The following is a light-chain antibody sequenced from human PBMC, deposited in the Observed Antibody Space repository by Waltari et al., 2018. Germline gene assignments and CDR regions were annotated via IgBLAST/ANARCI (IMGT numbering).Light chain of an antibody. Sequence: QSVLTQPPSVSAAPGQKVTISCSGASSTLRKNFVSWYQHFPGRAPKPLIYDDDKRPSGIPDRFSASKSVTSASLGISALQIGDEADYYCGAWDSSLSSVVFGGGTKLTVL. V-gene: IGLV1-51*01. CDR1: SSTLRKNF. J-gene: IGLJ3*02. CDR2: DDD. CDR3: GAWDSSLSSVV.